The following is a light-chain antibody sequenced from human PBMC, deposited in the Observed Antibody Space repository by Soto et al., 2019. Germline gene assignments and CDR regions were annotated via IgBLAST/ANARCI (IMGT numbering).Light chain of an antibody. CDR1: SSDVGGYNY. J-gene: IGLJ3*02. CDR2: EVS. CDR3: SSYTVRSTLV. Sequence: QSALTQPPSASGSPGQSVAISCTGTSSDVGGYNYVSWYQQHPGKAPKLMIYEVSNRPSGVSNRFSGSKSGNTASLTISGLQAEDEADYYCSSYTVRSTLVFGGGTKLTVL. V-gene: IGLV2-14*01.